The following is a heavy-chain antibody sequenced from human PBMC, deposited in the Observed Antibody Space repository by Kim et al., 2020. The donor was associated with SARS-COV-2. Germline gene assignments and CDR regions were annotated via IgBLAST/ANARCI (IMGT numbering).Heavy chain of an antibody. CDR2: INTNTGNP. J-gene: IGHJ3*02. Sequence: ASVKVSCKASGYTFTSYAMNWVRQVPGQGLEWMGWINTNTGNPTYAQGFTGRFVFSLDTSVSTAYLQISSLKAEDTAVYYCARDNRITIFGVTITRDAFDIWGQGTMVTVSS. D-gene: IGHD3-3*01. V-gene: IGHV7-4-1*02. CDR1: GYTFTSYA. CDR3: ARDNRITIFGVTITRDAFDI.